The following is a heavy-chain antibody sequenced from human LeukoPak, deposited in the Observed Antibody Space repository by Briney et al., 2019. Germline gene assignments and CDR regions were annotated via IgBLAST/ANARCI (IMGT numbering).Heavy chain of an antibody. V-gene: IGHV5-51*01. J-gene: IGHJ4*02. CDR1: GYNFSGYW. Sequence: HGESLKISCKGSGYNFSGYWIAWVRQMAGKGLEWMGIIYPADSDTRYSPSFQGQVTISADKSITTAYLQWSSLKASETAMYYCATPHDATAYYYDSSGYFYWGQGTLVTVSS. CDR3: ATPHDATAYYYDSSGYFY. D-gene: IGHD3-22*01. CDR2: IYPADSDT.